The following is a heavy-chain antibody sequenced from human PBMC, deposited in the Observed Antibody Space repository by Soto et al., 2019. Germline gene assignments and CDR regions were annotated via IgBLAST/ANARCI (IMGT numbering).Heavy chain of an antibody. Sequence: GGSLRLSCAASGFTFSSHAMGWLRQAPGTGPEWVAFVDGSGSDTSYADSVKGRFTISRDNSNNSLYLQMNSLRAEDTAVYYCAKEVAYYDFWSGPEYFDYWGQGTLVTVSS. CDR1: GFTFSSHA. CDR3: AKEVAYYDFWSGPEYFDY. D-gene: IGHD3-3*01. V-gene: IGHV3-23*01. J-gene: IGHJ4*02. CDR2: VDGSGSDT.